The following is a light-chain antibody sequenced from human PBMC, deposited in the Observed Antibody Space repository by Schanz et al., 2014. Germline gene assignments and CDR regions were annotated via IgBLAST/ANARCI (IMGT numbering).Light chain of an antibody. Sequence: QSALTQPRSVSGSPGQSVTISCTGTSSDVGAYNYVSWYQQHPGKAPKLMIYDVNKRPSGVPDRFSGSKSANTASLTISGLQAEDEADYYCSSYTSTSTQVFGTGTKLTVL. V-gene: IGLV2-11*01. J-gene: IGLJ1*01. CDR2: DVN. CDR1: SSDVGAYNY. CDR3: SSYTSTSTQV.